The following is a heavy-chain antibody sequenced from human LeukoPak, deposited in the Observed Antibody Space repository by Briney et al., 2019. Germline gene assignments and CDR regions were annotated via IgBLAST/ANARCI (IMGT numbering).Heavy chain of an antibody. V-gene: IGHV1-2*02. Sequence: ASVKVSCKASGYTFTCYYMHWVRQAPAQGLEWMGWANPNSGGTNFAQKFQGRVTMTRDTSISTAYMDLSRLRSDDTAVYFCARDREYRSSSYPLDFWGQGTLVTVSS. D-gene: IGHD6-6*01. CDR1: GYTFTCYY. CDR2: ANPNSGGT. CDR3: ARDREYRSSSYPLDF. J-gene: IGHJ4*02.